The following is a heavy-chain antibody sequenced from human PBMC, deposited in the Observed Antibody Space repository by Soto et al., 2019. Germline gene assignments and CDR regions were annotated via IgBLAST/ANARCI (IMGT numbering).Heavy chain of an antibody. V-gene: IGHV3-53*01. J-gene: IGHJ6*02. Sequence: GGSLRLSCAASGFTVSSNYMSWVRQAPGKGLEWVSVIYSGGSTYYADSVKGRFTISRDNSKNTLYLQMNSLRAEDTAVYYCARDLLLTTIWNPAPRYYYGGMDVCGQGTTVTVSS. D-gene: IGHD1-1*01. CDR3: ARDLLLTTIWNPAPRYYYGGMDV. CDR1: GFTVSSNY. CDR2: IYSGGST.